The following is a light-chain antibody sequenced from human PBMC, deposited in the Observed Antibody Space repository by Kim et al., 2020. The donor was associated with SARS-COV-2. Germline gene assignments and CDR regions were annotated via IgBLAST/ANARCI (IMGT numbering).Light chain of an antibody. CDR3: QTWGTGIRV. CDR1: SGHSSYD. J-gene: IGLJ3*02. Sequence: SVKLTCTLSSGHSSYDIAWHQQRPEKGPRYLMKLNSDGSHSKGDGIPDRFSGSSSGAERYLTISSRQSEDEADYYCQTWGTGIRVFGGGTKLTVL. V-gene: IGLV4-69*01. CDR2: LNSDGSH.